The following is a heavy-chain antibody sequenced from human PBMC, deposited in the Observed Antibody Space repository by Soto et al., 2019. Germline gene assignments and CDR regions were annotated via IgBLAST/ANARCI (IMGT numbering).Heavy chain of an antibody. CDR2: ISYDGSNK. J-gene: IGHJ4*02. Sequence: PGGSLRLSCAASGFTFSSYGMHWVRQAPGKGLEWVAVISYDGSNKYYADSVKGRFTISRDNSKNTLCLQMNSLRAEDTAVYYCAKGTYSSGWYCNYWGQGTLVTVSS. CDR1: GFTFSSYG. CDR3: AKGTYSSGWYCNY. D-gene: IGHD6-19*01. V-gene: IGHV3-30*18.